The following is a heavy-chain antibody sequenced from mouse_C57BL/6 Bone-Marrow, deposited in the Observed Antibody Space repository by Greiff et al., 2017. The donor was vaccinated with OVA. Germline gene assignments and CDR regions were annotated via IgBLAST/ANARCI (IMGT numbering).Heavy chain of an antibody. D-gene: IGHD2-4*01. J-gene: IGHJ2*01. Sequence: VQLQQSGAELVRPGASVTLSCKASGYTFTDYEMHWVKQTPVHGLEWIGAIDPETGGTAYNQKFKGKAILTADKSYSTAYMELRSLTSEDSAVYYCTRGGIYYDYDVGDFDYWGQGTTLTVSS. CDR3: TRGGIYYDYDVGDFDY. V-gene: IGHV1-15*01. CDR2: IDPETGGT. CDR1: GYTFTDYE.